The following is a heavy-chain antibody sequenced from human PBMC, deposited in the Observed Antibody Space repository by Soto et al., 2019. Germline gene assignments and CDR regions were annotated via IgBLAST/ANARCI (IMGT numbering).Heavy chain of an antibody. Sequence: EVQLVESGGGLVKPGGSLRLSCAASGFTFSSYSMNWVRQAPGKGLEWVSSISSSSSYIYYADSVKGRFTISRDNAKNSLYLQMNGLRAEDTAVYYCARDLTGDYYETTSYYYYYMDVWGKGTTVTVSS. CDR3: ARDLTGDYYETTSYYYYYMDV. J-gene: IGHJ6*03. D-gene: IGHD4-17*01. CDR1: GFTFSSYS. CDR2: ISSSSSYI. V-gene: IGHV3-21*01.